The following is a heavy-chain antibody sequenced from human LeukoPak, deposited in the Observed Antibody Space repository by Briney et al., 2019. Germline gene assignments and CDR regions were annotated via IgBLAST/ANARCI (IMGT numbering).Heavy chain of an antibody. J-gene: IGHJ5*02. CDR1: GFTFTKYW. V-gene: IGHV3-74*01. D-gene: IGHD3-16*01. Sequence: GGSLRLSCAASGFTFTKYWIHWVRQAPGEGPVWVSRITSDGRGTNYADSVKGRFTISRDNAKNTAYLQMNSLRPGDTAVYYCARANPGDLTPWGQGTLVTVSS. CDR3: ARANPGDLTP. CDR2: ITSDGRGT.